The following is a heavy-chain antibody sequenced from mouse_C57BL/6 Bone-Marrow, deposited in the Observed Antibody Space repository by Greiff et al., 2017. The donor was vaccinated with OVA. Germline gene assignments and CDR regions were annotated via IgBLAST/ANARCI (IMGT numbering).Heavy chain of an antibody. J-gene: IGHJ2*01. Sequence: VQLQQSGPELVKPGASVKISCKASGYAFSSSWMNWVKQRPGKGLEWIGRIYPGDGDTNYNGKFKGKATLTADKSSSTAYMQLSSQTSEDSAVYFCARWSGYWGQGTTLTVSS. CDR3: ARWSGY. CDR2: IYPGDGDT. CDR1: GYAFSSSW. V-gene: IGHV1-82*01.